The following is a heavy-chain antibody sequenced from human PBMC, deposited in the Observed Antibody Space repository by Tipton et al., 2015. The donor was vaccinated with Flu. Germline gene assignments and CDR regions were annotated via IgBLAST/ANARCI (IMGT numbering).Heavy chain of an antibody. D-gene: IGHD2-2*01. Sequence: TLSLTCTVSGGSVSSSSYYWGWIRQPPGKGLEWIGSIYYSGSTSYNPSLKSRVTISVDTSKNQFSLKLSSVTAADTAVYYCARDQVGLLPASYYYYGMDVWGQGTTVTVSS. V-gene: IGHV4-39*07. CDR2: IYYSGST. CDR3: ARDQVGLLPASYYYYGMDV. CDR1: GGSVSSSSYY. J-gene: IGHJ6*02.